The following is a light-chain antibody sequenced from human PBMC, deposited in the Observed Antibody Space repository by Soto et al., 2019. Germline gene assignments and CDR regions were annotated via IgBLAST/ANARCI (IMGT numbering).Light chain of an antibody. V-gene: IGLV2-14*01. CDR2: EVT. J-gene: IGLJ2*01. CDR1: SSNIGNNY. CDR3: SSYTSSNTRV. Sequence: QSVLTQSPSVSAAPGQRVTISCSGSSSNIGNNYVSWYQQHPDKAPKLIIYEVTNRPSGVSNRFSGSKSGNTASLTISGLQTEDDADYYCSSYTSSNTRVFGGGTKLTVL.